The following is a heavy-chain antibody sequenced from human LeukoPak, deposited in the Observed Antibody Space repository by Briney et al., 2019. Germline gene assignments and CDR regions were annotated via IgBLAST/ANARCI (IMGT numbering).Heavy chain of an antibody. CDR3: ATQKIVVVMDFDY. V-gene: IGHV3-48*01. J-gene: IGHJ4*02. D-gene: IGHD3-22*01. Sequence: PGGSLRLSCAASGFTFSSYSMNWVRQAPGKGLEWVSYISSSSSTIYYADSMKGRFTISRDNAKNSLYLQMNSLRAEDTAVYYCATQKIVVVMDFDYWGQGTLVTVSS. CDR1: GFTFSSYS. CDR2: ISSSSSTI.